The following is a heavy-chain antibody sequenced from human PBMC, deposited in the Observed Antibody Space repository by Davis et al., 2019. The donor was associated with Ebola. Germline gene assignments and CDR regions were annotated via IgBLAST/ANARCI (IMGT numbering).Heavy chain of an antibody. Sequence: SDTLSLTCTVSGGPISSGDYYWSWIRQLPGNGLEWIWYMYYSGRTYYNPSLKSRVTISEGTSKNQFSLRLSSVTAADTAVYCCDRVGYDYGDYVGFDYWGQGTLATVSS. CDR3: DRVGYDYGDYVGFDY. J-gene: IGHJ4*02. CDR1: GGPISSGDYY. CDR2: MYYSGRT. V-gene: IGHV4-30-4*02. D-gene: IGHD4-17*01.